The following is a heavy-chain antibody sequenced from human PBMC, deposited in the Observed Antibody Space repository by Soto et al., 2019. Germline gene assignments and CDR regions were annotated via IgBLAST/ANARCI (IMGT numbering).Heavy chain of an antibody. CDR1: GFTFSSYG. CDR2: ISYDGSNK. CDR3: AKEGAHRYYDILTGSTKEGWFDP. V-gene: IGHV3-30*18. D-gene: IGHD3-9*01. J-gene: IGHJ5*02. Sequence: QVQLVESGGGVVQPGRSLRLSCAASGFTFSSYGMHWVRQAPGKGLEWVAVISYDGSNKYYADSVKGRFTISRDNSKNTLYLQMNSLRAEDTAVYYCAKEGAHRYYDILTGSTKEGWFDPWGQGTLVTVSS.